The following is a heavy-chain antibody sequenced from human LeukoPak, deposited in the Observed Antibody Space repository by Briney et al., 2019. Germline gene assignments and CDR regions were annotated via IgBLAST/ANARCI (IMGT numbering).Heavy chain of an antibody. CDR3: AAVALIKYCSGGSCYSAFDAFDI. CDR2: ISSSSSYT. Sequence: GGSLRLSCAASGFTFSDYYMSWIRQAPGKGLEWVSYISSSSSYTNYADSVKGRFTISRDNAKNSLYLQMNSLRSEDTAVYYCAAVALIKYCSGGSCYSAFDAFDIWGQGTMVTVSS. D-gene: IGHD2-15*01. J-gene: IGHJ3*02. V-gene: IGHV3-11*03. CDR1: GFTFSDYY.